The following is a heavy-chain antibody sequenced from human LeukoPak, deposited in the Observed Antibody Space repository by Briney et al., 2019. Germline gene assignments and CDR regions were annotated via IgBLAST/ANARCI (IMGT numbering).Heavy chain of an antibody. Sequence: SETLSLTCAVYGGSFSGYYWSWIRQPPGKGLEWIGEINHSGSTNYNPSLKSRVTISVGTSKNQFSLKLSSVTAADTAVYYCACRRGYCSGGSCYRGRFDPWGQGTLVTVSS. D-gene: IGHD2-15*01. J-gene: IGHJ5*02. CDR2: INHSGST. CDR3: ACRRGYCSGGSCYRGRFDP. V-gene: IGHV4-34*01. CDR1: GGSFSGYY.